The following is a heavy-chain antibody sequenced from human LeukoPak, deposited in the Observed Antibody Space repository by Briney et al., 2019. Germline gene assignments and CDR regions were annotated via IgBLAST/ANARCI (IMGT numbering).Heavy chain of an antibody. CDR1: GGSFSGYY. V-gene: IGHV4-34*01. CDR3: ARRPGTLLDS. J-gene: IGHJ4*02. Sequence: SETLSLTCAVYGGSFSGYYWSWIRQPPGKGLEWIGEINHSGSTNYNPSLKSRVTISVDTSKNQFSLKLSSVTAADTAVYYCARRPGTLLDSWGQGTLVSVSS. CDR2: INHSGST.